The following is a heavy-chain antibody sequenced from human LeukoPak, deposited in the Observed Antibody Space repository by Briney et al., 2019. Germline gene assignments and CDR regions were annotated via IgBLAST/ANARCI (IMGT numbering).Heavy chain of an antibody. CDR3: ARMVYATNYDILTSSRRAFDY. D-gene: IGHD3-9*01. V-gene: IGHV1-46*01. CDR2: INPSGGST. J-gene: IGHJ4*02. CDR1: GYTFTSYY. Sequence: GASVKVSCKASGYTFTSYYMHWVRQAPGQGLEWMGIINPSGGSTSYAQKFQGRVTMTRDTSTSTVYMELSSLRSEDTAVYYCARMVYATNYDILTSSRRAFDYWGQGTLVTVSS.